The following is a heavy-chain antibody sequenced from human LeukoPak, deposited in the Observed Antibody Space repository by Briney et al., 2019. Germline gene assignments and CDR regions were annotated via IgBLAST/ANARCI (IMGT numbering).Heavy chain of an antibody. V-gene: IGHV1-2*02. J-gene: IGHJ4*02. Sequence: ASVKVSCKASGYTFTGYYMHWVRQAPGRGLEWMGWINPKSGGTTYEQKLQGRVTMTRDTSTSTAYMELSRLRSDDTAVYYCARGGEVCSSSSCYRGHDYWGRGTLVTVSS. D-gene: IGHD2-2*01. CDR2: INPKSGGT. CDR3: ARGGEVCSSSSCYRGHDY. CDR1: GYTFTGYY.